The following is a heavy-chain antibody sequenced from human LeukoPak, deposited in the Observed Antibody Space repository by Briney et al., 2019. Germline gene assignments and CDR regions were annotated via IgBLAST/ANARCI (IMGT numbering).Heavy chain of an antibody. Sequence: GGSLRLSCAASGFIFDDYGMSWVRQAPGKGLEWVSGINWNGGSTGYADSVKGRFTISRDNAKNSLYLQMNSLRAEDTALYYCARDSSYYGSGSYSYYYYYYMDVWGKGTTVTVSS. V-gene: IGHV3-20*04. CDR2: INWNGGST. CDR3: ARDSSYYGSGSYSYYYYYYMDV. J-gene: IGHJ6*03. D-gene: IGHD3-10*01. CDR1: GFIFDDYG.